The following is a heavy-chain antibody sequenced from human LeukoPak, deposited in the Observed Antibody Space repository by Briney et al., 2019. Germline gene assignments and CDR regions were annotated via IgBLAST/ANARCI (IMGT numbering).Heavy chain of an antibody. J-gene: IGHJ4*02. CDR2: IRQDGSSK. CDR3: ARDLSYFDY. CDR1: GFTFSTSW. Sequence: GRSLRLSCVASGFTFSTSWMTWVRQAPGKGLEWVANIRQDGSSKYYVDSVKGRFTISRDNAKNSLYLQMNSLRVEDTAVYYCARDLSYFDYWGQGALVTVSS. V-gene: IGHV3-7*03.